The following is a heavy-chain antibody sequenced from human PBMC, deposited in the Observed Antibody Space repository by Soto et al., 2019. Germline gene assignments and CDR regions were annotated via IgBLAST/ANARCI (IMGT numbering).Heavy chain of an antibody. Sequence: QVQLVESGGGVVQPGRSLRLSCAASGFMFSNHGMHWVRQAPGKGLEWVAVIWSDGNNRYYAESVKGRFTITRDNSKNTVYQPVSSLRVEDTAVYYCVRGDNWNDEASDYWGQGTLVTVSS. CDR1: GFMFSNHG. J-gene: IGHJ4*02. D-gene: IGHD1-1*01. V-gene: IGHV3-33*01. CDR2: IWSDGNNR. CDR3: VRGDNWNDEASDY.